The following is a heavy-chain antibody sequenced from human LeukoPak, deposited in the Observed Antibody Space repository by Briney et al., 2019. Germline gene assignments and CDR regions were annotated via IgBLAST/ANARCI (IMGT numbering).Heavy chain of an antibody. J-gene: IGHJ5*02. V-gene: IGHV3-7*01. CDR2: IKQDGSEK. D-gene: IGHD3-10*01. CDR3: ARVSPSMVRGGIVIGSFDP. CDR1: GFTFSSYW. Sequence: GGSLRLSCAASGFTFSSYWMSWVRQAPGKGLEWVANIKQDGSEKYYVDSVKGRFTISRDNAKNSLYLQMNSLRAEDTAVYYCARVSPSMVRGGIVIGSFDPWGQGALVTVSS.